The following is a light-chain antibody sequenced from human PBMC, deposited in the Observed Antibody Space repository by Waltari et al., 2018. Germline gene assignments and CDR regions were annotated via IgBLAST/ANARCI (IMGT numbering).Light chain of an antibody. CDR1: SSDVGDFNS. CDR3: SSFTTSSTLL. V-gene: IGLV2-14*03. Sequence: QSALTQPASVSASPGESITISCTAPSSDVGDFNSVSWYQQHPGKAPKFMIYDVSNRPSGVSHRFSGSKSGNTASLTISGLQAEDEAVYYCSSFTTSSTLLFGGGTKLTVL. CDR2: DVS. J-gene: IGLJ2*01.